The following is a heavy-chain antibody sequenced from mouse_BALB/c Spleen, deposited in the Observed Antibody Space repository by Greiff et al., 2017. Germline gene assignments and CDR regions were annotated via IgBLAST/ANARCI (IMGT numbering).Heavy chain of an antibody. V-gene: IGHV2-9*02. CDR3: AGVHYYGSDY. J-gene: IGHJ2*01. CDR1: GFSLTSYG. D-gene: IGHD1-1*01. CDR2: IWAGGST. Sequence: QVQLKESGPGLVAPSQSLSITCPVSGFSLTSYGLHGVRQPPGKGLEWLGVIWAGGSTNYNSALMSRLSISKDNSTSQVFLKKNSLQTDDTTVYYCAGVHYYGSDYWGQGTTLTGSS.